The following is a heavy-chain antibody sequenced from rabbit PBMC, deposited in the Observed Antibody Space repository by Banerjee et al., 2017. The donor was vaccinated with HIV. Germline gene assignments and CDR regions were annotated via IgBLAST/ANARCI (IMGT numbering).Heavy chain of an antibody. J-gene: IGHJ4*01. CDR2: INTGSGSA. CDR1: GFSFSSSYW. CDR3: ARGPVDVVSYYNF. D-gene: IGHD8-1*01. V-gene: IGHV1S40*01. Sequence: QSLEESGGDLVKPGASLTLTCTASGFSFSSSYWICWVRQAPGKGLEWIGCINTGSGSAYYASWAKGRFTISKASSTTVTLQMTSLTAADTATYFCARGPVDVVSYYNFWGPGTLVTVS.